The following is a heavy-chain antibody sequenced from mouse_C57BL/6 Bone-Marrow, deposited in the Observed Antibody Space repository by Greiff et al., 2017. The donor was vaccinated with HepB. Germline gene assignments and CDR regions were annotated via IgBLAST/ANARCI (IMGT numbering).Heavy chain of an antibody. CDR3: ARFLCYAMDY. CDR1: GFTFSDYY. Sequence: EVMLVESGGGLVQPGGSLKLSCAASGFTFSDYYMYWVRQTPEKRLEWVAYISNGGGSTYYPDTVKGRFTISRDNAKNTLYLQMSRLKSEDTAMYYCARFLCYAMDYWGQGTSVTASS. J-gene: IGHJ4*01. V-gene: IGHV5-12*01. CDR2: ISNGGGST.